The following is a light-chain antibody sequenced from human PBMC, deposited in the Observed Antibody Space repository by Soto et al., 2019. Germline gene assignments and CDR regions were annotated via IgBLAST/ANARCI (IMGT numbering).Light chain of an antibody. V-gene: IGKV3-20*01. Sequence: EIVLSQSPGTLSLSPGERVNISCRASQRVSGSNVGWYQQKPGQAPSLLIYGASKRTTGVPDRFSGSGSGTDFTLTIRRLEPEDFDVYYCHYYGRSPLPFGGGTKVDI. CDR2: GAS. CDR3: HYYGRSPLP. J-gene: IGKJ4*01. CDR1: QRVSGSN.